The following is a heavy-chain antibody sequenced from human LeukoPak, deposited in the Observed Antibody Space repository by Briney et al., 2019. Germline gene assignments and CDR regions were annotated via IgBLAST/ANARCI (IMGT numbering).Heavy chain of an antibody. CDR3: ARGPLIAAAGTW. Sequence: GGSLRLSCAASGFIFSNYAMSWVRQAPGKGLEWVAVISYDGSNKYYADSVRGRFTISRDNAKNSLFLQMNSLRAEDTAVYYCARGPLIAAAGTWWGQGTLVTVSS. D-gene: IGHD6-13*01. J-gene: IGHJ4*02. V-gene: IGHV3-30-3*01. CDR1: GFIFSNYA. CDR2: ISYDGSNK.